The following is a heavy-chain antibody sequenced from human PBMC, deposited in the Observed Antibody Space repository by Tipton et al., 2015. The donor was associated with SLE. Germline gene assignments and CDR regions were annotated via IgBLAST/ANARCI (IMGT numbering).Heavy chain of an antibody. CDR3: ARGNINYYFDS. V-gene: IGHV4-61*09. Sequence: TLSLTCTVSGGSISSDSYFWSWIRQPAGKGLEWIGHIYTSGSTNYNPSLKSRVTISMDTSKNQFSLKLSSVTAADTAVYFCARGNINYYFDSWGQGTLVTVSP. D-gene: IGHD4-11*01. CDR1: GGSISSDSYF. J-gene: IGHJ4*02. CDR2: IYTSGST.